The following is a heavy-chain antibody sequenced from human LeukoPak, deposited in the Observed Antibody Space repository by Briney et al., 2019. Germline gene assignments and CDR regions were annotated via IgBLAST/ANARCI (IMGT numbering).Heavy chain of an antibody. CDR1: GGSIFSYY. CDR2: IYYSGST. CDR3: ARHLNNCGDDCYIFDY. V-gene: IGHV4-59*08. D-gene: IGHD2-21*01. J-gene: IGHJ4*02. Sequence: PETLSPTSTVSGGSIFSYYGSWIRQPPGKGLEWMGYIYYSGSTNYNPSLKSRVTISVDTSKNQFSLRVSSVTAADTAVYYCARHLNNCGDDCYIFDYWGQGTLVTVSS.